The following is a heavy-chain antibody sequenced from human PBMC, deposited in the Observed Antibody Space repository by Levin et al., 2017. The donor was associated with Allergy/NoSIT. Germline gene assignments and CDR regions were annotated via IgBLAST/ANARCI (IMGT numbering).Heavy chain of an antibody. V-gene: IGHV3-33*01. CDR3: ARDPERRHIAARAFDY. CDR1: GFTFSSYG. D-gene: IGHD6-6*01. CDR2: IWYDGSNK. Sequence: SCAASGFTFSSYGMHWVRQAPGKGLEWVAVIWYDGSNKYYADSVKGRFTISRDNSKNTLYLQMNSLRAEDTAVYYCARDPERRHIAARAFDYWGQGTLVTVSS. J-gene: IGHJ4*02.